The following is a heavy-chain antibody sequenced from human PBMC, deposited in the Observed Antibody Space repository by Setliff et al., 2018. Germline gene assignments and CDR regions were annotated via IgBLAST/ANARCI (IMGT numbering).Heavy chain of an antibody. D-gene: IGHD3-10*01. V-gene: IGHV3-23*01. CDR1: GFTFSSYA. J-gene: IGHJ5*02. Sequence: GGSLRLSCAASGFTFSSYAMSWVRQAPGKGLEWVSAISSSGGSTYYADSVKGRFTISRDNSKNTLYLQMNSLRAEDTAVYYCAKNGFGVVALGVNNWFDPWGQGTLVTVSS. CDR2: ISSSGGST. CDR3: AKNGFGVVALGVNNWFDP.